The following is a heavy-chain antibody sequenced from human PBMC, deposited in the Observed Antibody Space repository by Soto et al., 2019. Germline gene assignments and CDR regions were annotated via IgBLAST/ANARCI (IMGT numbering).Heavy chain of an antibody. CDR1: GGTFSSYA. CDR3: ARERGRGCSGGSCYAFDI. V-gene: IGHV1-69*13. Sequence: ASVKVSCKASGGTFSSYAISWVRQAPGQGLEWMGGIIPIFGTANYAQKFQGRVTITADESTGTAYMELSSLRSEDTAVYYCARERGRGCSGGSCYAFDIWGQGTMVTVSS. D-gene: IGHD2-15*01. CDR2: IIPIFGTA. J-gene: IGHJ3*02.